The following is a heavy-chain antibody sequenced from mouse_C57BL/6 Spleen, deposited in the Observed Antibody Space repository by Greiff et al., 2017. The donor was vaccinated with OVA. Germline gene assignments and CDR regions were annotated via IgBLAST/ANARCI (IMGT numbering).Heavy chain of an antibody. CDR2: IRNKANGYTT. V-gene: IGHV7-3*01. J-gene: IGHJ3*01. CDR3: ARSSYDYSFAY. CDR1: GFTFTDYY. D-gene: IGHD2-4*01. Sequence: EVKLMESGGGLVQPGGSLSLSCAASGFTFTDYYMSWVRQPPGKALEWLGFIRNKANGYTTEYSASVKGRFTISRDNSQSILYLQMNALRAEDSATYYCARSSYDYSFAYWGQGTLVTVSA.